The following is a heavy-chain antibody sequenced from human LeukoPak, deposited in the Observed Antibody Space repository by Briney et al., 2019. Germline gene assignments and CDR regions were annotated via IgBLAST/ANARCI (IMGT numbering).Heavy chain of an antibody. V-gene: IGHV3-64D*09. CDR1: GFPFSSYA. J-gene: IGHJ6*02. Sequence: PGGSLRLSCSASGFPFSSYAMHWVRQAPWKGLEYVSAISDSGGSTYYADSVKGRFTISRDNSKNTLYHQMSSLRAEDTAVYFCVRGYSFGPYGMDVWGQGTTVTVSS. CDR2: ISDSGGST. D-gene: IGHD2-15*01. CDR3: VRGYSFGPYGMDV.